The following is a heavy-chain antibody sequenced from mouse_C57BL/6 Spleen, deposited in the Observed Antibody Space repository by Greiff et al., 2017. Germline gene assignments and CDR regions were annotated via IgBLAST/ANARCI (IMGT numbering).Heavy chain of an antibody. D-gene: IGHD2-3*01. CDR1: GFTFSSYA. CDR2: ISDGGSYT. V-gene: IGHV5-4*01. J-gene: IGHJ3*01. Sequence: EVQLVESGGGLVKPGGSLELSCAASGFTFSSYAMSWVRQTPEKRLEWVATISDGGSYTYYPDNVKGRFTISRDNAKNNLYLQMSHLKSEDTAMYYCARGDGYLFAYWGQGTLVTVSA. CDR3: ARGDGYLFAY.